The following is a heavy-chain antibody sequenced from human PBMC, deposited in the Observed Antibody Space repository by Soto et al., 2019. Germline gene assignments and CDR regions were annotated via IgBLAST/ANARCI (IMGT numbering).Heavy chain of an antibody. CDR1: GFTFSSYS. CDR3: ARGGGCSGGSCNFDY. D-gene: IGHD2-15*01. J-gene: IGHJ4*02. Sequence: EVQLVESGGGLVQPGGSLRLSCAASGFTFSSYSMNWVRQAPGKGLEWVSYISGSSSTIYYADSVKGRFTISRDNAKNSLCLQMNSLRAEDTAVYYCARGGGCSGGSCNFDYWGQGTLVTVSS. V-gene: IGHV3-48*01. CDR2: ISGSSSTI.